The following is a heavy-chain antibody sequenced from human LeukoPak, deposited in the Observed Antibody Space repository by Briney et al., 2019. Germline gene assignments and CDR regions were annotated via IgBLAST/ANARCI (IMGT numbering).Heavy chain of an antibody. Sequence: ASVKVSCKASGGTFSSYAISWVRQAPGQGLEWMGRIIPILGIANYAQKFQGRVTITADKSTSTAYMELSSLRSEDTAVYYCATRLTIFGVVMSWDYWGQGTLVTVSS. D-gene: IGHD3-3*01. CDR3: ATRLTIFGVVMSWDY. V-gene: IGHV1-69*04. CDR1: GGTFSSYA. CDR2: IIPILGIA. J-gene: IGHJ4*02.